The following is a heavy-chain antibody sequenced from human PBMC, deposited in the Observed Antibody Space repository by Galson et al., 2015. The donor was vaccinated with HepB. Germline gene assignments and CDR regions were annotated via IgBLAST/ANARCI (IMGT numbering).Heavy chain of an antibody. V-gene: IGHV3-15*01. CDR3: TTLRVDIVVVVAATYYYYGMDV. J-gene: IGHJ6*02. Sequence: SLRLSCAASGFTFSNAWMSWVRQAPGKGLEWVGRIKSKTDGGTTDYAAPVKGRFTISRDDSKNTLYLQMNSLKTEDTAVYYCTTLRVDIVVVVAATYYYYGMDVWGQGTTVTVSS. CDR2: IKSKTDGGTT. CDR1: GFTFSNAW. D-gene: IGHD2-15*01.